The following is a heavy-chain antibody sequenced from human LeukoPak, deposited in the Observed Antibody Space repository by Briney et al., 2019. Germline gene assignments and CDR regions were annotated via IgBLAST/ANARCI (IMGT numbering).Heavy chain of an antibody. Sequence: ASVKVSCKASGGTFSSDVVSWVRQAPGQGLEWMGGIILMFDTTNYAQKFQGRVTITADKSTSTVYMELNSLRSEDTAVYYCATDIVVVPAASASDYWGQGTLVTVSS. J-gene: IGHJ4*02. D-gene: IGHD2-2*01. CDR3: ATDIVVVPAASASDY. V-gene: IGHV1-69*06. CDR2: IILMFDTT. CDR1: GGTFSSDV.